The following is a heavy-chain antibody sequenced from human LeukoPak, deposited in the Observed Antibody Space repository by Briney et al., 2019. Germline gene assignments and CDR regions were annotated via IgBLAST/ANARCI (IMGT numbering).Heavy chain of an antibody. CDR3: ARTYGSSGLGYFDL. CDR1: GCSISSYY. Sequence: PSETLSLTCTVSGCSISSYYWSWIRQPPGKGLEWIGYIYYSGSTNYSPSLKSRLTISVDTSKNQFSLKLSSVAAADTAVYYCARTYGSSGLGYFDLWGRGTLVTVSS. CDR2: IYYSGST. J-gene: IGHJ2*01. D-gene: IGHD6-13*01. V-gene: IGHV4-59*01.